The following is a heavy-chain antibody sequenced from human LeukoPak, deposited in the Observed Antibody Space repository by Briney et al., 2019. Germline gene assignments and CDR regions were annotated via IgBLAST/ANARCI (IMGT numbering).Heavy chain of an antibody. CDR1: GFTFSSYG. V-gene: IGHV3-33*01. CDR2: IWYDGSNK. J-gene: IGHJ4*02. D-gene: IGHD4-11*01. Sequence: GGSLRLSCAASGFTFSSYGMHWVRQAPGKGLEWVAVIWYDGSNKNYADSVKGRFTISRDNSKNTLYLQMNSLGAEDTAVYYCARVADYSNSAHANYWGQGTLVTVSS. CDR3: ARVADYSNSAHANY.